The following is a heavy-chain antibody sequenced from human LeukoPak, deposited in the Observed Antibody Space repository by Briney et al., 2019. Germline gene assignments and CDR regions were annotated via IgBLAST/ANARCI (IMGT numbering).Heavy chain of an antibody. V-gene: IGHV4-4*07. Sequence: SETLSLTCTVSGGSVSSYYWSWIRRPAGKGLEWIGRIHPSGSTNYNPSLKSRVTMSVDTSKSQFSLKLSSVTAADTALYYCARDSDTFSSAWYRYFDYWGPGTLVTVSS. J-gene: IGHJ4*02. CDR3: ARDSDTFSSAWYRYFDY. CDR2: IHPSGST. D-gene: IGHD6-19*01. CDR1: GGSVSSYY.